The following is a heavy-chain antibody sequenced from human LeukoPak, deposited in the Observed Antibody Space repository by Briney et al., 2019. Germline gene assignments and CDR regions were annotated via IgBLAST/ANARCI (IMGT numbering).Heavy chain of an antibody. D-gene: IGHD3-10*01. J-gene: IGHJ4*02. CDR3: ARESHVTREDY. V-gene: IGHV1-18*01. Sequence: ASVNVSCKASGYTFTSYGISWVRQAPGQGLEWMGWISANDGNTDYPQKLQGRVTMTTDTSTSTAYMELRSLRSDDTAVYYCARESHVTREDYWGQGTLVTVSS. CDR1: GYTFTSYG. CDR2: ISANDGNT.